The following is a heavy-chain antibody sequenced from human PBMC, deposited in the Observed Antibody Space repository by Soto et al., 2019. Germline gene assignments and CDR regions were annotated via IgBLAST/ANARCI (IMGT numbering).Heavy chain of an antibody. V-gene: IGHV3-23*01. CDR1: GFSFSGYA. CDR3: EKERTSSGYFDY. CDR2: FSGSGGRT. J-gene: IGHJ4*02. Sequence: PGGSLRLSCAASGFSFSGYAMSWVRQAPGKGLEWVSAFSGSGGRTYYADSVKGRFTISRDNSKNTLYLQMNSLRAEETAVYYCEKERTSSGYFDYWGQGTLVTVSS. D-gene: IGHD3-22*01.